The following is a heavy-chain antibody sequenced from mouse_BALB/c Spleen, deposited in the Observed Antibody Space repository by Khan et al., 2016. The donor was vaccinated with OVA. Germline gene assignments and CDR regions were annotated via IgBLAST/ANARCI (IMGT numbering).Heavy chain of an antibody. CDR2: INTYTGEP. CDR1: GYTFTNYG. V-gene: IGHV9-1*02. Sequence: QIQLVRSGPELKKPGETVKISCKASGYTFTNYGMNWVKQAPGKGLKWMGWINTYTGEPTYADDFKGRFAFSLETSASTAYLQINNLKNEDMATYFCARISSYWYFDVWGAGTTVTVSS. D-gene: IGHD6-2*01. CDR3: ARISSYWYFDV. J-gene: IGHJ1*01.